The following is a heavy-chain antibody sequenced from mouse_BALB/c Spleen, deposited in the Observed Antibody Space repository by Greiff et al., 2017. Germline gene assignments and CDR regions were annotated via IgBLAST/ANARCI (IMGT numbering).Heavy chain of an antibody. CDR3: GRGDYYGSSYVKGAMDY. D-gene: IGHD1-1*01. Sequence: VQLQQSGPELVKPGASVKISCKASGYSFTGYFMNWVKQSHGKSLEWIGRINPYNGDTFYNQKFKGKATLTVDKSSSTAHMELLSLTSEDSAVYYCGRGDYYGSSYVKGAMDYWGQGTSVTVSS. CDR2: INPYNGDT. V-gene: IGHV1-37*01. CDR1: GYSFTGYF. J-gene: IGHJ4*01.